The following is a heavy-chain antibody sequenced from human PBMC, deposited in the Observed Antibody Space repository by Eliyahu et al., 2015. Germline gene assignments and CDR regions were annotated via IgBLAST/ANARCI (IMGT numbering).Heavy chain of an antibody. J-gene: IGHJ5*02. Sequence: QVQLQQWGAGLLKPSETLSLTCAVYGGSFSGYYWSWIRQPPGKGLXWIGEINHSGSTNYNPSLKSRVTISVDTSKNQFSLKLSSVTAADTAVYYCARGGYSNYAVRGGWFDPWGQGTLVTVSS. D-gene: IGHD4-11*01. CDR1: GGSFSGYY. CDR3: ARGGYSNYAVRGGWFDP. V-gene: IGHV4-34*01. CDR2: INHSGST.